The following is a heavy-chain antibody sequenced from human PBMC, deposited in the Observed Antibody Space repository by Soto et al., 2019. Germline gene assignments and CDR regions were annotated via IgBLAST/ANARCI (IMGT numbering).Heavy chain of an antibody. CDR1: GFTFSSYW. V-gene: IGHV3-7*01. D-gene: IGHD3-10*01. Sequence: EVQLVESGGGLVQPGGSLRLSCAASGFTFSSYWMSWVRQAPGKGLEWVANIKQDGSEKYYVDSVKGRFTISRDNAKNSLYRQMNSLRAEDTAMYYCARDLGFNSESYYPYYFDYWGQGTLVTVSS. CDR2: IKQDGSEK. J-gene: IGHJ4*02. CDR3: ARDLGFNSESYYPYYFDY.